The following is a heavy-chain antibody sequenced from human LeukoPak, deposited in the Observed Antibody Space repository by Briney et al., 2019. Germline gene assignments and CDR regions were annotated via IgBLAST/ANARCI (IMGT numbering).Heavy chain of an antibody. V-gene: IGHV3-30*04. D-gene: IGHD3-22*01. J-gene: IGHJ4*02. Sequence: GGSLRLSCAASGFTFSSYAMHWVRQAPGKGLEWVAVISYDGSNKYYADSVKGRFTISRDNSKNTLYLQMNSLRAEDTAVYYCAKHGSSGYYRFDYWGQGTLVTVSS. CDR1: GFTFSSYA. CDR2: ISYDGSNK. CDR3: AKHGSSGYYRFDY.